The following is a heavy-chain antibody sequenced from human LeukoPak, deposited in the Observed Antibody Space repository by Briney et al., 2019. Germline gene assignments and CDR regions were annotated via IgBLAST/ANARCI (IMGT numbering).Heavy chain of an antibody. V-gene: IGHV3-33*05. D-gene: IGHD6-19*01. CDR3: ARDLSAAFDF. J-gene: IGHJ4*02. CDR2: LVYDERS. CDR1: GFPFSSYG. Sequence: GGSLRLSCAASGFPFSSYGMHWVRQAPGKGLEWVARLVYDERSDYANSVKGRFSISRDNSRNTLFLDMSDLRVEDTAVYYCARDLSAAFDFWGQGVLVTVSS.